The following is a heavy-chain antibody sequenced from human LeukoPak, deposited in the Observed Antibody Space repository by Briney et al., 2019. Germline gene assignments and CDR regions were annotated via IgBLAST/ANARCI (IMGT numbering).Heavy chain of an antibody. V-gene: IGHV4-4*07. Sequence: SETLSLTCTVSGGSISTYFWSGIRQPAGKGLEWIGRIYDSGTNYNPSLKSPVTMSADTSKNQFSLKLSSVTAADTAVYFCAREVIIRGVTHFDYWGQGALVTVSS. CDR1: GGSISTYF. CDR2: IYDSGT. CDR3: AREVIIRGVTHFDY. J-gene: IGHJ4*02. D-gene: IGHD3-10*01.